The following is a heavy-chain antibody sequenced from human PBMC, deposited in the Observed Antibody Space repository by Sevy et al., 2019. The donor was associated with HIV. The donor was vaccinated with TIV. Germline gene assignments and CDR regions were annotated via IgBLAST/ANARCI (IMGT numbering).Heavy chain of an antibody. V-gene: IGHV3-30-3*01. D-gene: IGHD3-3*01. Sequence: GGSLRLSCAASGFTFSSYAMHWVRQAPGKGLEWVAVISYDGSNKYYADSVKGRFTISRDNSKNTLYLQMNSLRAEDTAVYYCARGYYDFWSGYQPQNNYYYGMDVWGQGTTVTVSS. CDR2: ISYDGSNK. CDR3: ARGYYDFWSGYQPQNNYYYGMDV. J-gene: IGHJ6*02. CDR1: GFTFSSYA.